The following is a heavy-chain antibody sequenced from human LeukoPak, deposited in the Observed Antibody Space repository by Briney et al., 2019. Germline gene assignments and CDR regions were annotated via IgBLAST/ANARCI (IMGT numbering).Heavy chain of an antibody. Sequence: PGGSLRLSCAASGFTFSSYAMSWVRQAPGKGLEWVSAISGSGGSTYYAVSVKGRFTISRDNSKNTLYLQMNSLRAEDTAVYYCAKEAFLWDDSSGYYTSWGQGTLVTVSS. J-gene: IGHJ4*02. CDR1: GFTFSSYA. CDR2: ISGSGGST. CDR3: AKEAFLWDDSSGYYTS. D-gene: IGHD3-22*01. V-gene: IGHV3-23*01.